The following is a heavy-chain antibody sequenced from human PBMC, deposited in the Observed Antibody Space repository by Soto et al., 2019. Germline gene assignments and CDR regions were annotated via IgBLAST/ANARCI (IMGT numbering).Heavy chain of an antibody. CDR3: ARESPGSCYFDY. CDR1: GYTFTSYY. Sequence: ASVKVSCKASGYTFTSYYIHWVRQAPGQGLEWMGMMSPNNGNTHYAQNFQGRVTMTTDTSTSTVYMEMSSLRFEDTAVYYCARESPGSCYFDYWGQGTLVTVSS. V-gene: IGHV1-46*01. CDR2: MSPNNGNT. D-gene: IGHD2-15*01. J-gene: IGHJ4*02.